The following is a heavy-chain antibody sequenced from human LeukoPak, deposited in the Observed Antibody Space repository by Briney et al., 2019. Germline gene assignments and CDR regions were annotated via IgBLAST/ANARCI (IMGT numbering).Heavy chain of an antibody. CDR1: GFPFSTYA. CDR2: ISGSGGDT. V-gene: IGHV3-23*01. J-gene: IGHJ4*02. CDR3: ARDRRRDFDY. Sequence: GGSLRLSCAASGFPFSTYAMSWVRQAPGKGLEWVSVISGSGGDTYYADSVKGRFTISKDNSKNTLYLQMNSLRAEDTAVYYCARDRRRDFDYWGQGTLVTVSS.